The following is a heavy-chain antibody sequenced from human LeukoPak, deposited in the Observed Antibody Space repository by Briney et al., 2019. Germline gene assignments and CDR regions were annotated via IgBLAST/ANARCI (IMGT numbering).Heavy chain of an antibody. CDR3: ATIVATMRPEGYFDY. Sequence: SEILSLTCTVSGGSISSGDYYWSWIRQPPGKGLEWIGYIYYSGSTYYNPSLKSRVTISVDTSKNQFSLKLSSVTAADTAVYYCATIVATMRPEGYFDYWGQGTLSPSPQ. D-gene: IGHD5-12*01. V-gene: IGHV4-30-4*01. CDR1: GGSISSGDYY. J-gene: IGHJ4*02. CDR2: IYYSGST.